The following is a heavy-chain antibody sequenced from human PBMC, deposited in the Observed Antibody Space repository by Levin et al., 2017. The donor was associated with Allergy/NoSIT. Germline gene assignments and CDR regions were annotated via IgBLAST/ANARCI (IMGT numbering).Heavy chain of an antibody. CDR2: ISHSGST. Sequence: SQTLSLTCAVYGGSFSGYYWSWIRQPPGKGLEWIGEISHSGSTNYNPSLKSRVTISVDTSKNQFSLKLSSVTAADTAVYYCAVAISRRSVSSGHDYWGQGTLVTVSS. CDR3: AVAISRRSVSSGHDY. V-gene: IGHV4-34*01. CDR1: GGSFSGYY. D-gene: IGHD3-9*01. J-gene: IGHJ4*02.